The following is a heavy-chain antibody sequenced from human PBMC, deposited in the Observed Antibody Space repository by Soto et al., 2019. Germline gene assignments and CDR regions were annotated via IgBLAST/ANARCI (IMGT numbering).Heavy chain of an antibody. J-gene: IGHJ4*02. CDR2: ISSSSSYI. D-gene: IGHD3-10*01. CDR1: GFTFSSYS. CDR3: ARDGGLTMVRGVIIGGFDY. V-gene: IGHV3-21*01. Sequence: EVQLVESGGGLVKPGGSLRLSCAASGFTFSSYSMNWVRQAPGKGLEWVSSISSSSSYIYYADSVKGRFTIARDNAKHSLYLPMNSLRAEDTAVYYCARDGGLTMVRGVIIGGFDYWGQGTLVTVSS.